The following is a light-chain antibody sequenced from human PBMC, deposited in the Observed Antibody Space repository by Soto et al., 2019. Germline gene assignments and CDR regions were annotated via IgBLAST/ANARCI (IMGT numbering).Light chain of an antibody. J-gene: IGLJ1*01. CDR1: SSDVGGYKY. V-gene: IGLV2-14*01. Sequence: QSALTQPASVSGSPGQSTTITCTGTSSDVGGYKYVSWYQQHPGKAPKLLIYVVSNRPSGVSNRFSGSKAGNTASLTISGLRAEDEADYYCSSYTTTSTYLFGTGTKVTVL. CDR3: SSYTTTSTYL. CDR2: VVS.